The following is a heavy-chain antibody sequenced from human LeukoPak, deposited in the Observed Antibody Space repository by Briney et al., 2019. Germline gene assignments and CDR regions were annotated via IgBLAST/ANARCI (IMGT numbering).Heavy chain of an antibody. Sequence: ASVKVSCKASGYTFTSYAMHWVRQAPGQRLEWMGWINAGNGNTKYSQKFQGRVTITRDTSASTAYMELSSLRSEDTAVYYRARHPDRAAAGTGFDYWGQGTLVTVSS. CDR1: GYTFTSYA. D-gene: IGHD6-13*01. J-gene: IGHJ4*02. CDR2: INAGNGNT. CDR3: ARHPDRAAAGTGFDY. V-gene: IGHV1-3*01.